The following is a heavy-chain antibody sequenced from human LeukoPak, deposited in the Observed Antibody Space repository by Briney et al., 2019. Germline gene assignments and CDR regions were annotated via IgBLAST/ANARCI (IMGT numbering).Heavy chain of an antibody. D-gene: IGHD2-21*01. CDR2: ISYDGSNK. J-gene: IGHJ3*02. CDR3: VFQAEDGIRDDAFDI. CDR1: GFTFSSYA. V-gene: IGHV3-30-3*01. Sequence: QPGGSLRLSCAASGFTFSSYAMHWVRQAPGKGLEWVAVISYDGSNKYYADSVKGRFTISRDNSKNTLYLQMNSLRAEDTAVYYFVFQAEDGIRDDAFDIWGQGTMVTVSS.